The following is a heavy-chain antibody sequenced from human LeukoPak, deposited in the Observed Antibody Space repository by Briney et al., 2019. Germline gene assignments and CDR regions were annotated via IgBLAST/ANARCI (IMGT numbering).Heavy chain of an antibody. CDR3: ARDLRGNDYVWGSYPLLDP. V-gene: IGHV7-4-1*02. Sequence: ASVKVSCKASGYTFTSYAMNWVRQAPGQGLERMGWINTNTGNPTYAQGFTGRFVFSLDTSVSTAYLQISSLKAKDTAVYYCARDLRGNDYVWGSYPLLDPWGQGTLVTVSS. D-gene: IGHD3-16*02. CDR1: GYTFTSYA. CDR2: INTNTGNP. J-gene: IGHJ5*02.